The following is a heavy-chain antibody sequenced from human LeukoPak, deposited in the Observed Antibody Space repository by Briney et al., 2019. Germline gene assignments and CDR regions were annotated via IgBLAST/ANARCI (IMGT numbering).Heavy chain of an antibody. CDR1: GFTVSSDY. V-gene: IGHV3-66*01. J-gene: IGHJ4*02. D-gene: IGHD3-10*01. CDR2: IYSGGST. CDR3: ARASITMDRGVINDY. Sequence: GGSLRLSCAASGFTVSSDYMSWVRQAPGKGLEWVSVIYSGGSTYYADSVKGRFTISRDNSKNTLYLQMNSLRAEDTAVYYCARASITMDRGVINDYWGQGTLVTVSS.